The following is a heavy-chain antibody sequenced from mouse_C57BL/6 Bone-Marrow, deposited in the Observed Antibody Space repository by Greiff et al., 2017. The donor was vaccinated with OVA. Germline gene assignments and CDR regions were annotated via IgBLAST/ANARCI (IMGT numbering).Heavy chain of an antibody. J-gene: IGHJ1*03. CDR2: ISSGGSYN. D-gene: IGHD1-1*01. V-gene: IGHV5-6*01. CDR3: ARQGDGRGYVDV. CDR1: GFTFSSYG. Sequence: EVQRVESGGDLVKPGESLSLSCSASGFTFSSYGMSWVRQTPDKKLEWVATISSGGSYNYYPDSVKGRFTISRDNAKNTLYLQMSSLKSEDTAMYYCARQGDGRGYVDVWGTGTTVTVTS.